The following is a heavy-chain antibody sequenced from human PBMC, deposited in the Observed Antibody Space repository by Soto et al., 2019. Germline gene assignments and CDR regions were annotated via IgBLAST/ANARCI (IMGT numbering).Heavy chain of an antibody. CDR2: INAGNGNT. Sequence: GASVKVSFKASGYTFTSYAMHWVRQAPGQRLEWMGWINAGNGNTKYSQKFQGRVTITRDTSASTAYMELSSLRSEDTAVYYCARDSSGYALQFDYWGQGTLVTVSS. D-gene: IGHD5-12*01. J-gene: IGHJ4*02. CDR1: GYTFTSYA. CDR3: ARDSSGYALQFDY. V-gene: IGHV1-3*01.